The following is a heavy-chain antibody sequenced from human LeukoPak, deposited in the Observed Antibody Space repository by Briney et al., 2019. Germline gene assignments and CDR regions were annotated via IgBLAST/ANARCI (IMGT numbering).Heavy chain of an antibody. CDR3: ARGGLTIFGVVNYMDV. Sequence: GGSLRLSCAASGFTFSSYEMNWVRQAPGKGLEWVSYISSSSSYIYYGDSVKGRFTISRDNAKNSLYLQMNSLRAEDTALYYCARGGLTIFGVVNYMDVWGKGTTVTVSS. D-gene: IGHD3-3*01. J-gene: IGHJ6*03. CDR1: GFTFSSYE. V-gene: IGHV3-21*05. CDR2: ISSSSSYI.